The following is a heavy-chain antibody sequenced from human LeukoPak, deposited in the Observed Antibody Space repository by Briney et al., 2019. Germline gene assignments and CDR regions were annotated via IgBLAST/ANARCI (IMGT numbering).Heavy chain of an antibody. D-gene: IGHD2-21*02. CDR1: GFTFSTYG. Sequence: GGSLRLSCAASGFTFSTYGMHWVRQAPGKGLEWVAFIQYDGDFKYYADSVKGRFTISRDNAKNSVYLQMHSLRAEDTAVYYCARESIACGGDCYDYWGQGTLVTVSS. CDR3: ARESIACGGDCYDY. J-gene: IGHJ4*02. V-gene: IGHV3-30*02. CDR2: IQYDGDFK.